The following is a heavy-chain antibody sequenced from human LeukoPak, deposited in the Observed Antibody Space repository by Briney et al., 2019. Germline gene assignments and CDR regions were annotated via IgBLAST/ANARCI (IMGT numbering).Heavy chain of an antibody. J-gene: IGHJ4*02. V-gene: IGHV3-7*01. CDR2: IKQDGSEK. CDR3: ARSVDSSSWYSVYFDY. D-gene: IGHD6-13*01. CDR1: GFTFTRYW. Sequence: GGSLRLSCAPSGFTFTRYWMSWVRQAPGKGLEWVANIKQDGSEKYYVDSVKGRFTISRDNAKNSLYLQMNSLRAEDTAVYYCARSVDSSSWYSVYFDYWGQGTLVTVSS.